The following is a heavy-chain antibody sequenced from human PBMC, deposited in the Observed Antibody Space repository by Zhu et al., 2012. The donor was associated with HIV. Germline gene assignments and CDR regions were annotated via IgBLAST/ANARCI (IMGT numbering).Heavy chain of an antibody. D-gene: IGHD2-2*01. V-gene: IGHV4-30-4*08. CDR3: ARYCTTTGCSNYAFDI. CDR1: GGSISY. CDR2: MHYTGTA. J-gene: IGHJ3*02. Sequence: QVQLQESGPGLVKPSQTLSLTCSFSGGSISYWSWVRQPPGKGLEWIGYMHYTGTAYYNPSFESRVSMSVETSKNQFSLKLSSVTAADTAVYFCARYCTTTGCSNYAFDIVGQGTMVTVSS.